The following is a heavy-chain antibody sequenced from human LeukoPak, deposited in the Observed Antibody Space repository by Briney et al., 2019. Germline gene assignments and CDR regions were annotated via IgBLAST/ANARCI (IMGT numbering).Heavy chain of an antibody. V-gene: IGHV4-61*05. CDR2: IYYSGST. CDR1: GGSISSISNY. J-gene: IGHJ4*02. CDR3: ARVRAYYDILTGYFPYYFDY. D-gene: IGHD3-9*01. Sequence: SETLSLTCTVSGGSISSISNYWGWIRQPPGKGLEWIGYIYYSGSTNYNPSLKSRVTISVDTSKNQFSLKLSSVTAADTAVYYCARVRAYYDILTGYFPYYFDYWGQGTLVTVSS.